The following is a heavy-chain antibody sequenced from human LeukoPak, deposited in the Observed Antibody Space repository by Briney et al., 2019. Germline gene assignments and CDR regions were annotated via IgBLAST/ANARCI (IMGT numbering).Heavy chain of an antibody. D-gene: IGHD3-9*01. Sequence: SVKVSCKASGGTFSSYAISWVRQAPGQGLEWMGGIIPIFGTANYAQKFLGRVTITADESTSTAYMELSSLRSEDTAVYYCARSAVLRYFDWLFGYWGQGTLVTVSS. J-gene: IGHJ4*02. V-gene: IGHV1-69*13. CDR2: IIPIFGTA. CDR1: GGTFSSYA. CDR3: ARSAVLRYFDWLFGY.